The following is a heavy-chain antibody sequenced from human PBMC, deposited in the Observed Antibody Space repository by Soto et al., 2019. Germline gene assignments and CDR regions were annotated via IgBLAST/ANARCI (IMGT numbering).Heavy chain of an antibody. CDR2: IYPGDSDS. J-gene: IGHJ6*02. V-gene: IGHV5-51*01. CDR1: GYSFTSYW. Sequence: LGESLKSYCKVSGYSFTSYWIGWVRQMPGKGLEWMGGIYPGDSDSRYSPSFQGQVTISADNSISTAYLQWSSLKASDTAMYYCARLDSGSYPYYYYYGMDVWGQGTTVTVSS. CDR3: ARLDSGSYPYYYYYGMDV. D-gene: IGHD1-26*01.